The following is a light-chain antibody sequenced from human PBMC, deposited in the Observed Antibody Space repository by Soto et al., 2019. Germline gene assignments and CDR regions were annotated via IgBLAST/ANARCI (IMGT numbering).Light chain of an antibody. CDR1: QSVSSSY. Sequence: EIVLTQSPGTLSLSPGERATLSCRASQSVSSSYLAWYQQKPGQAPRLLIYGASSRATGIPDRFSGSGSGTDFTLTISRLEPEDFALYYCQQYGSSPLTFAGGPKVEIK. CDR3: QQYGSSPLT. CDR2: GAS. V-gene: IGKV3-20*01. J-gene: IGKJ4*01.